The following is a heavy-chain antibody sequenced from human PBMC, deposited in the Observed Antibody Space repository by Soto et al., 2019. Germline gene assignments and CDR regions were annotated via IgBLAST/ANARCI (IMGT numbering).Heavy chain of an antibody. CDR1: GFTFSSYA. D-gene: IGHD6-13*01. CDR3: AKDALRSSWYLRLWYFDL. V-gene: IGHV3-23*01. J-gene: IGHJ2*01. CDR2: ISGSGGST. Sequence: GGSLRLSCAASGFTFSSYAMSWVRQAPGKGLEWVSAISGSGGSTYYADSVKGRFTISRDNSKNTLYLQMNSLRAEDTAVYYCAKDALRSSWYLRLWYFDLWGRGTLVTVSS.